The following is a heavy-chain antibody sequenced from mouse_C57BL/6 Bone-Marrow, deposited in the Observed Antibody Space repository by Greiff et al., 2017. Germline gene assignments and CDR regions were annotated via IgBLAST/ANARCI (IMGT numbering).Heavy chain of an antibody. V-gene: IGHV1-26*01. CDR3: ARLLGRGDY. CDR1: GYTFTDYY. D-gene: IGHD4-1*01. J-gene: IGHJ4*01. Sequence: VQLQQSGPELVKPGASVKISCKASGYTFTDYYMNWVKQSHGKSLEWIGDINPNNGGTSYNQKFKGKATLTVDKSSSTAYMELRSLTSEDSAVYYCARLLGRGDYWGQGTSVTVSS. CDR2: INPNNGGT.